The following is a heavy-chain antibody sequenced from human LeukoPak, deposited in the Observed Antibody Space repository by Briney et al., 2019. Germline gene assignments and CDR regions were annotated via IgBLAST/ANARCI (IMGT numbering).Heavy chain of an antibody. CDR2: INTNTGNP. V-gene: IGHV7-4-1*02. J-gene: IGHJ4*02. CDR1: GYTFTSYA. D-gene: IGHD6-13*01. Sequence: GASVKVSCKASGYTFTSYAMNWVRQAPGQGLEWMGWINTNTGNPTYAQGFTGRFVFSLDTSVSTAYLQISSLKAEDTAVYYCARDTSPYYRSSQYYFDYWGQGTLVTVSS. CDR3: ARDTSPYYRSSQYYFDY.